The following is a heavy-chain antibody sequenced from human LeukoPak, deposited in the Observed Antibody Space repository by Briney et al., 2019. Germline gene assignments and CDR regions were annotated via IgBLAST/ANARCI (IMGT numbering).Heavy chain of an antibody. CDR3: ARADSDYGSGLDY. CDR1: GGSISSGDYY. D-gene: IGHD3-10*01. Sequence: PSQTLSLTCTVSGGSISSGDYYWRWIRQPPGKGLEWIGYIYYSGSTYYNPSLKSRVTISVDTSKNQFSLKLSSVTAADTALYYCARADSDYGSGLDYWGQGTLVTVSS. CDR2: IYYSGST. J-gene: IGHJ4*02. V-gene: IGHV4-30-4*01.